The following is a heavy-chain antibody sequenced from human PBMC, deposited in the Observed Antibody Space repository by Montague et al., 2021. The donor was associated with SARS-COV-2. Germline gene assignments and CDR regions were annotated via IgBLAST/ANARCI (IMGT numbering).Heavy chain of an antibody. D-gene: IGHD2-21*01. V-gene: IGHV4-59*01. J-gene: IGHJ5*01. Sequence: SETLSLTCTVSFGFISTYYWSWIRQPPGKGLEWIGFIFYNGRTKYKPSXXGGVSISLDTSKNQFSLRLSSVTAADTAVYYCARQDAWAYCGDECYRGWFDSWGQGTLVTVSS. CDR3: ARQDAWAYCGDECYRGWFDS. CDR1: FGFISTYY. CDR2: IFYNGRT.